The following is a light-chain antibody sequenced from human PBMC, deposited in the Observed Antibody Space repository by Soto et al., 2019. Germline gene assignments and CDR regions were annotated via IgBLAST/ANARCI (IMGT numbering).Light chain of an antibody. V-gene: IGLV2-14*01. CDR1: SSDVGGYNY. CDR3: NSFRVSHLYV. CDR2: EVS. J-gene: IGLJ1*01. Sequence: QSVLTQPASVSGFPGQSITISCTGTSSDVGGYNYVSWYQQHPGKAPKLMIYEVSNRPSGVSDRFSASKSGNTASLTISGLQAEDEADYYCNSFRVSHLYVFGTGTKVNVL.